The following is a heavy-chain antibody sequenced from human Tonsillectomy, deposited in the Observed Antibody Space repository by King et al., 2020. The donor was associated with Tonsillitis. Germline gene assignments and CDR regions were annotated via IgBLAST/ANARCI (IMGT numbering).Heavy chain of an antibody. J-gene: IGHJ3*02. CDR1: GGSFSSYY. CDR3: ARRTYSSSWSGDAFDI. CDR2: IYYSGST. Sequence: VQLQESGPGLVKPSETLSLTCTVSGGSFSSYYWSWIRQPPGKGLEWIGYIYYSGSTNYNPSLKSRVTISVDTSKNQFSLKLSSVTAADTAVYYCARRTYSSSWSGDAFDIWGQGTMVTVSS. D-gene: IGHD6-13*01. V-gene: IGHV4-59*08.